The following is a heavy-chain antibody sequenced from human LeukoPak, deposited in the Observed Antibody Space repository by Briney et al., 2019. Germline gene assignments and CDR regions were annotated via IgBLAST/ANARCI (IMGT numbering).Heavy chain of an antibody. CDR3: ARPYYYDSRIDP. CDR2: MYYSGST. Sequence: SQTLSLTCTVSGGSISSGDYSWSWIRQPPGKGLEWIAYMYYSGSTYYNPSLKSRVTMSADTSNTQPSLKLSSVTPADTAVYYCARPYYYDSRIDPWGQGILVTVSS. D-gene: IGHD3-22*01. CDR1: GGSISSGDYS. V-gene: IGHV4-30-4*01. J-gene: IGHJ5*02.